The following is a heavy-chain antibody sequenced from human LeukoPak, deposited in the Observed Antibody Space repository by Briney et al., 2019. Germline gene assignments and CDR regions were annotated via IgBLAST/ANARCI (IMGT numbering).Heavy chain of an antibody. J-gene: IGHJ4*02. CDR3: ARVSSGVYFDY. V-gene: IGHV4-59*01. CDR2: IYYSGST. Sequence: PSETLSLTCTVSGGSISSYYWSWIRQPPGKGLELIGYIYYSGSTNYNPSLKSRVTISVDTSKNQFSLKLSSVAAADTAVYYCARVSSGVYFDYWGQGTLVTVSS. CDR1: GGSISSYY. D-gene: IGHD2-15*01.